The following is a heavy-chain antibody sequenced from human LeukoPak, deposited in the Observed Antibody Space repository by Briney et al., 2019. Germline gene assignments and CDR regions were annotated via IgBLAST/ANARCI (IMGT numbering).Heavy chain of an antibody. V-gene: IGHV3-21*01. CDR1: GFTFSSYS. CDR2: ISSSSSYI. D-gene: IGHD1-26*01. Sequence: GGSLRLSCAASGFTFSSYSMNWVRQAPGKGLEWVSSISSSSSYIYYADSVKGRFTISRDNAKNSLYLQMNSLRAEDTAVYYCARDVSVGGSYGSYDMDVWGQGTTVTVSS. CDR3: ARDVSVGGSYGSYDMDV. J-gene: IGHJ6*02.